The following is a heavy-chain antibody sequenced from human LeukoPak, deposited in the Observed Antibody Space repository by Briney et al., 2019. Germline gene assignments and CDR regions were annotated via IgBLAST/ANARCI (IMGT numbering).Heavy chain of an antibody. CDR3: ARELTELLVLFGAGRPGAYFDY. CDR1: GYTFTSYG. J-gene: IGHJ4*02. CDR2: ISPYNGNT. Sequence: ASVKVSCKASGYTFTSYGMSWVRQAPGQGLEWMGWISPYNGNTDYAHELQGRVTMTTDTSTSTAYMELRSLRSDDTAVYYCARELTELLVLFGAGRPGAYFDYWGQGTLVTVSS. V-gene: IGHV1-18*01. D-gene: IGHD3-10*02.